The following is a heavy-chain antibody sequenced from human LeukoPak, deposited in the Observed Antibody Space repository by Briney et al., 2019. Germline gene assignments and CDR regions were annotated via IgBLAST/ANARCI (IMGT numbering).Heavy chain of an antibody. CDR3: ARAGGRGIAAAGTRGWFDH. D-gene: IGHD6-13*01. Sequence: SETLSLTCAVYGGSFSGYYWSWIRQPPGKGLEWIGEINHSGSTNYNPSLKSRVTISVDTSKNQFSLKLSSVTAADTAVYYCARAGGRGIAAAGTRGWFDHWGQGTLVTVSS. V-gene: IGHV4-34*01. CDR1: GGSFSGYY. J-gene: IGHJ5*02. CDR2: INHSGST.